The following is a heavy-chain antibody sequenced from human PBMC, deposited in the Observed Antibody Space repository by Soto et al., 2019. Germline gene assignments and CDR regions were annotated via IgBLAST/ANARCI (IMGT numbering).Heavy chain of an antibody. D-gene: IGHD3-3*01. CDR3: ASTNYDFLYYYYYGMDV. J-gene: IGHJ6*02. CDR1: GGTFSSYA. Sequence: QVQLVQSGAEVKKPGSSVKVSCKASGGTFSSYAISWVRQAPGQGLEWMGGIIPIFGTANYAQKFQGRVTITADESTSTAYMEVSSLRSEDTAVYYCASTNYDFLYYYYYGMDVWGQGTTVTVSS. CDR2: IIPIFGTA. V-gene: IGHV1-69*12.